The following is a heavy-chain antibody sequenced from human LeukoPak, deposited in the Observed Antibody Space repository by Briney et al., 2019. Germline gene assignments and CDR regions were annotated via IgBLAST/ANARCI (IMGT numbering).Heavy chain of an antibody. CDR2: IYHSGST. CDR1: GGSISSRNYD. J-gene: IGHJ4*02. V-gene: IGHV4-39*07. CDR3: ARVRGSFDY. Sequence: SETLSLTCTVSGGSISSRNYDWGWIRQSPGKGLEWIGEIYHSGSTNYNPSLKSRVTISVDKSKNQFSLKLSSVTAADTAVYYCARVRGSFDYWGQGTLVTVSS. D-gene: IGHD3-16*01.